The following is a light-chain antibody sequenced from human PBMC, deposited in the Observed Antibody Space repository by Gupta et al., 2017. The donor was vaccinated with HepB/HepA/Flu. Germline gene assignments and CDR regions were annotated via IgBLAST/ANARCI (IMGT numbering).Light chain of an antibody. CDR3: QQYHGYPHT. V-gene: IGKV1-16*01. CDR1: QDSDIQ. J-gene: IGKJ4*01. Sequence: DKQMTQSPPSLPASVGDRVTITSRASQDSDIQLAWLQQKPGKAPKSLMYSTSILQSGIPSTFSGSRSGTDFTLTISNLQTEDFATYYCQQYHGYPHTFGGGTNVEIK. CDR2: STS.